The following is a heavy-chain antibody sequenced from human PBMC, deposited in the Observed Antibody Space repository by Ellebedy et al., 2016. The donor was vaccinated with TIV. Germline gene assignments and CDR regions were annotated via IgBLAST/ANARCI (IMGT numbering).Heavy chain of an antibody. V-gene: IGHV3-11*04. J-gene: IGHJ2*01. D-gene: IGHD3-10*01. CDR2: ITSSRSDI. CDR3: ASLLGKDWYFDL. Sequence: GESLKISCAASGFTFSDYYMSWIRQAPGQGLEWVSSITSSRSDIYYADSVKGRFTMSRDNAKNSLYLQMNSLRAEDTAVYYCASLLGKDWYFDLWGRGTLVTVSS. CDR1: GFTFSDYY.